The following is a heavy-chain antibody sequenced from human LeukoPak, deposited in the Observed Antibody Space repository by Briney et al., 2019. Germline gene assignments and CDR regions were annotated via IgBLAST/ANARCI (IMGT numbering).Heavy chain of an antibody. CDR2: ISGRGGST. Sequence: GGSLRLSCAASGFTFSSYAMSWVRQTPGKGLEWVSAISGRGGSTYYADSVKGRFTISRDNSKNTPYLQMNSLRAEDTAVYYCANSYCSGGSCYSVGYYYYGMDVWGQGTTVTVSS. CDR1: GFTFSSYA. D-gene: IGHD2-15*01. V-gene: IGHV3-23*01. CDR3: ANSYCSGGSCYSVGYYYYGMDV. J-gene: IGHJ6*02.